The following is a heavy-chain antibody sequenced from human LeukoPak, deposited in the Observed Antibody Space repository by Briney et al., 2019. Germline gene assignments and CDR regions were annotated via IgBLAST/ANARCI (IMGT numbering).Heavy chain of an antibody. V-gene: IGHV3-23*01. CDR3: ARVDLEYYYDSSGYYPNYYYYGMDV. D-gene: IGHD3-22*01. CDR2: ISGSGGST. J-gene: IGHJ6*02. Sequence: GGSLRLSCAASGFTFSSYAMSWVRQAPGKGLEWVSAISGSGGSTYYADSVKGRFTISRDNAKNSLYLQMNSLRAEDTAVYYCARVDLEYYYDSSGYYPNYYYYGMDVWGQGTTVTVSS. CDR1: GFTFSSYA.